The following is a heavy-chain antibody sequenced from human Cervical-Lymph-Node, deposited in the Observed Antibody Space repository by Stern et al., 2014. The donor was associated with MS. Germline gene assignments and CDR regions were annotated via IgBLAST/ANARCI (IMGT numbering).Heavy chain of an antibody. CDR1: GGTFSNSG. CDR3: ARDLGVGPTAY. J-gene: IGHJ4*02. CDR2: IIPRFGTT. Sequence: VQLEESGAEVRKPGSSVKVSCKASGGTFSNSGISWVRQAPGQGLEWMGGIIPRFGTTNYAQKFQGRVTITADKSTGTAFLELRSLTSDDTAVYYCARDLGVGPTAYWGQGTLVTVSS. D-gene: IGHD1-26*01. V-gene: IGHV1-69*06.